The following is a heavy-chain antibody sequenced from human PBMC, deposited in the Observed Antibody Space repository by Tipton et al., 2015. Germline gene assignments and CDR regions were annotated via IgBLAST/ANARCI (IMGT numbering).Heavy chain of an antibody. J-gene: IGHJ2*01. CDR1: GGSVSSGSYY. V-gene: IGHV4-61*01. CDR2: ISFSDTT. Sequence: TLSLTCTVSGGSVSSGSYYWSWIRQPPGKGLEWIGYISFSDTTHYNPSLKSRVTISIDTSKHQFSLRLSSVTPADTAVYYCARGNTGWPRYFDLWGRGTLAVVSS. CDR3: ARGNTGWPRYFDL. D-gene: IGHD6-19*01.